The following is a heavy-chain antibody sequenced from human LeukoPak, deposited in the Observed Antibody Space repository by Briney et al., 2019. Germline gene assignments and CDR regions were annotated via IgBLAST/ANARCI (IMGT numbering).Heavy chain of an antibody. Sequence: GGSLRLSCAASGFTFSSYSMNWVRQAPGKGLEWVSSISSSSSYTYYADSVKGRFTISRDNAKNSLYLQMNSLRAEDTAVYYCARDRVGATLDYWGQGTLVTVSS. CDR3: ARDRVGATLDY. J-gene: IGHJ4*02. CDR1: GFTFSSYS. CDR2: ISSSSSYT. V-gene: IGHV3-21*01. D-gene: IGHD1-26*01.